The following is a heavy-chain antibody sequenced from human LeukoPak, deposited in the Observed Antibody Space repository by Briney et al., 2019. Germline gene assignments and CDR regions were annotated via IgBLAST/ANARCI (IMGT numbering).Heavy chain of an antibody. D-gene: IGHD1-26*01. Sequence: ASVKVSCKASGYTFTGYYMHWVRQAPGQGLEWMGWINPNSGGTNYAQKFQGRVTMTRDTSISTAYMELSRLRSDDTAVYYCARESGSYGAPNAFDIWGQGTMVTVSS. CDR1: GYTFTGYY. CDR3: ARESGSYGAPNAFDI. J-gene: IGHJ3*02. V-gene: IGHV1-2*02. CDR2: INPNSGGT.